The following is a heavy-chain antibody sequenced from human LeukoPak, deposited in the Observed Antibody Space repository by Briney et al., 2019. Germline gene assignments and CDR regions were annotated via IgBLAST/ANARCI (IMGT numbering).Heavy chain of an antibody. CDR2: INTNNGNT. Sequence: ASAKVSCKASGYIFTNYGMSWVRQAPGQGLEWMGWINTNNGNTNYAQNFRDTVTMTTDTSTNTAYMELRSLRSDDTAIYYCARLLLGSQSRGFEYWGQGTLVTVSS. D-gene: IGHD3-10*01. J-gene: IGHJ4*02. CDR1: GYIFTNYG. CDR3: ARLLLGSQSRGFEY. V-gene: IGHV1-18*01.